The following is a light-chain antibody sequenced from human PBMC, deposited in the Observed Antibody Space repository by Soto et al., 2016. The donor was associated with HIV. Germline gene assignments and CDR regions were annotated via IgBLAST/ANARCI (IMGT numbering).Light chain of an antibody. J-gene: IGKJ1*01. V-gene: IGKV1-5*03. Sequence: DIQMTQSPSTLSASVGDRVTITCRASQRISSWLAWYQQKPGKAPKLLIYKASTLESGVPSRFSGSGSGTEFTLTISSLQPDDFATYYCQQYYTYTFGLGTKVDIQ. CDR2: KAS. CDR1: QRISSW. CDR3: QQYYTYT.